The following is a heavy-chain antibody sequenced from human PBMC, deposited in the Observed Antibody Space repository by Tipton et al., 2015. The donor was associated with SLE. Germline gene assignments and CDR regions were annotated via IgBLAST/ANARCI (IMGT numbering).Heavy chain of an antibody. CDR2: VFSRGTT. Sequence: TLSLTCSVSGGSISGSSYYWAWIRQSPGKGLEWIGSVFSRGTTYYNPSLKSRVTISLDTSKNQFSLNLTSVTVADTSIYFCARGAPGPFQYFHHWGQGTRVTVSS. CDR1: GGSISGSSYY. D-gene: IGHD2/OR15-2a*01. J-gene: IGHJ1*01. CDR3: ARGAPGPFQYFHH. V-gene: IGHV4-39*01.